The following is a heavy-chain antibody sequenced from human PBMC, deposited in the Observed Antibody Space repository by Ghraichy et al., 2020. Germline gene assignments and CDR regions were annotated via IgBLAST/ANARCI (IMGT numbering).Heavy chain of an antibody. V-gene: IGHV3-7*01. Sequence: GGSLRLSCAASGFSFSTFWMTWVRQAPGKGLEWVAYTKQDGSAKYYVDSVKGRFTISRDHAKNLLYLQMNSLRAEDTAVYYCAWRIVGANDVFDIWGQGTMVTVSS. CDR1: GFSFSTFW. J-gene: IGHJ3*02. CDR3: AWRIVGANDVFDI. CDR2: TKQDGSAK. D-gene: IGHD1-26*01.